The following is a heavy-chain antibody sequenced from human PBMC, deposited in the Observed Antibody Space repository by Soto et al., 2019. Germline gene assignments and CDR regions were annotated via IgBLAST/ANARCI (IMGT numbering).Heavy chain of an antibody. Sequence: EVQLLESGGGLVQPGGTLSLSCAAAGFTCSSYAMSWVRKAPGTGLEWVSGISGSAGSTSHAASVKGRCTISRDNTRNGLYLQTNSLRAEDTAAYCAKGHGMFVGVIPSDYWGQGTLVTVAS. D-gene: IGHD3-3*01. CDR1: GFTCSSYA. J-gene: IGHJ4*02. CDR2: ISGSAGST. CDR3: AKGHGMFVGVIPSDY. V-gene: IGHV3-23*01.